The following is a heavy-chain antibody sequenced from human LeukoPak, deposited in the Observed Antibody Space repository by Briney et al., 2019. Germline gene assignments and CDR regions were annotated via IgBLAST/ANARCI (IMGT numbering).Heavy chain of an antibody. CDR2: IIPIFGTA. D-gene: IGHD3-3*01. Sequence: SVKVSCKASGGTFSSYAISWVRQAPGQGLEWMGGIIPIFGTANYAQKFQGRVTITTDESTSTAYMELSSLRSEDTAVYYCARSPYYDFWSGYLVYYFDYWGQGTLVTVSS. CDR3: ARSPYYDFWSGYLVYYFDY. V-gene: IGHV1-69*05. CDR1: GGTFSSYA. J-gene: IGHJ4*02.